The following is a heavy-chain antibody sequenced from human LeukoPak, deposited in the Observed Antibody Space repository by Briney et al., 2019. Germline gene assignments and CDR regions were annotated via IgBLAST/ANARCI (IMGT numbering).Heavy chain of an antibody. Sequence: GASVKVSCKASGYTFTSYDINWVRQATGQGLEWMGWMNPNSGNTGYAQKFQGRVTMTRNTSISTAYMELSSLRSEDTAVYYCASEYSGSYTSGYWGQGTLVTVSS. J-gene: IGHJ4*02. D-gene: IGHD1-26*01. V-gene: IGHV1-8*01. CDR1: GYTFTSYD. CDR2: MNPNSGNT. CDR3: ASEYSGSYTSGY.